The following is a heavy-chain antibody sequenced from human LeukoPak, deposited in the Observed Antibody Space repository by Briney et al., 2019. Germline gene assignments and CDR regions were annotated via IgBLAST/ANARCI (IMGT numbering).Heavy chain of an antibody. D-gene: IGHD2-2*01. J-gene: IGHJ4*02. CDR2: ITAYNGNT. CDR1: GYSFTSYG. Sequence: ASVKVSCKASGYSFTSYGISWVRQAPGQGPEWMGWITAYNGNTHFAWNLRDRVTMTTDTSANTVYLELRNLRSGDTAVYYCARGAVVVPAAMIGGRYFDYWGQGTLVTVSS. V-gene: IGHV1-18*01. CDR3: ARGAVVVPAAMIGGRYFDY.